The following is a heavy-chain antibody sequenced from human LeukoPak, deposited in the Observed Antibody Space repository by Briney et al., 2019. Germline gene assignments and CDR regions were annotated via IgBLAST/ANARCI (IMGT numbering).Heavy chain of an antibody. CDR3: ARARDYVAYYYYYLDV. Sequence: PSETLSLTCAVYGGSFSGYYWSWIRQPPGKGLKWIGEINHSGSTNYNPSLKSRVTISVDTSKNQFSLKLSSVTAADTAVYYCARARDYVAYYYYYLDVWGKGTTVTVSS. J-gene: IGHJ6*03. CDR1: GGSFSGYY. D-gene: IGHD4-17*01. CDR2: INHSGST. V-gene: IGHV4-34*01.